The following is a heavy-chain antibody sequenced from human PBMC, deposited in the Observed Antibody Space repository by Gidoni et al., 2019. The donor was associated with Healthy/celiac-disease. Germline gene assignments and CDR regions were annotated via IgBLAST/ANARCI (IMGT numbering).Heavy chain of an antibody. V-gene: IGHV3-30*18. D-gene: IGHD4-17*01. Sequence: QVQLVESGGGVVQPGRSLRLSCAASGFPFSSYGMHWVRQAPGKGLEWVAVISYDGSNKYYADSVKGRFTISRDNSKNTLYLQMNSLRAEDTAVYYCAKNYGGNSGFDYWGQGTLVTVSS. CDR2: ISYDGSNK. CDR3: AKNYGGNSGFDY. J-gene: IGHJ4*02. CDR1: GFPFSSYG.